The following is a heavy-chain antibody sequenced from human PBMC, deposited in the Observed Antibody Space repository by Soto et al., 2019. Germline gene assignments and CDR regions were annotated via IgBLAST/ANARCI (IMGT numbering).Heavy chain of an antibody. CDR1: GGSISSSY. J-gene: IGHJ4*02. CDR2: IYYSGST. CDR3: ARTQNSGYYFAAVDY. Sequence: QVQLQESGPGLVKPSETLSLTCTVSGGSISSSYWGWIRQPPGKGLEWIGYIYYSGSTNYDPSLKSRVTISVDTSKNQFSLQLNSVTAADTAVYYCARTQNSGYYFAAVDYWGQGTLVTVSS. V-gene: IGHV4-59*01. D-gene: IGHD3-22*01.